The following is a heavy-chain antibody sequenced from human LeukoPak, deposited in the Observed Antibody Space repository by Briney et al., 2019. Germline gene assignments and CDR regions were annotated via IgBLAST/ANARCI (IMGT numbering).Heavy chain of an antibody. CDR2: ISASGGST. Sequence: PGGSLRLSCAASGFTFSSYGMSWVRQAPGKGLEWVSAISASGGSTYNADSVKGRFTISRDNSKNTLYLQMNSLRAEDTAVYYCAKDGYIPFDYWGQGTLVTVSS. CDR3: AKDGYIPFDY. V-gene: IGHV3-23*01. J-gene: IGHJ4*02. CDR1: GFTFSSYG. D-gene: IGHD6-13*01.